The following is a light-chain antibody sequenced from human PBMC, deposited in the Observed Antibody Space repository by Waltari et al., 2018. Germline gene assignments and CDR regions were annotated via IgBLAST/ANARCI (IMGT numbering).Light chain of an antibody. CDR2: DVS. Sequence: SALTQPAYECGCPGQSITTSGTGTISPVSSYDYVSWYEQHPGKAPKFVMSDVSNRPPGVATRFSGSKTGNTGSLPISGLPADDEGDYYCSSHISDKVVVFGEGTKLTVL. V-gene: IGLV2-14*01. J-gene: IGLJ2*01. CDR1: ISPVSSYDY. CDR3: SSHISDKVVV.